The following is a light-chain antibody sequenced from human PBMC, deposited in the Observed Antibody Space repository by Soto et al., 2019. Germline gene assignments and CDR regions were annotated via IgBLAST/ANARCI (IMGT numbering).Light chain of an antibody. Sequence: DIQMTQSPSSLSASVGNRVTITCQASQDIATYLNWYQQEPGKAPNLLIYDASNLETGVPSRFSGSGSGTDFTLTISSLQPEDFATYYCLQLNSYPSTFGQGTRLEIK. V-gene: IGKV1-33*01. CDR3: LQLNSYPST. CDR2: DAS. CDR1: QDIATY. J-gene: IGKJ5*01.